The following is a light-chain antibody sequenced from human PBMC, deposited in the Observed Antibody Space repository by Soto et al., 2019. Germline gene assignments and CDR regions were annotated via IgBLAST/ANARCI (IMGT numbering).Light chain of an antibody. V-gene: IGKV1-39*01. CDR3: QQALNEPWT. Sequence: DVRLTQSPSSLSASVGDRVAITWRANRSVSFFLSWYHQRQGRAPKLLIYGASNLLSGVPSRFSGSRSGTDFTLVITNLQPEDFGTYYWQQALNEPWTFGQGTKVEI. CDR1: RSVSFF. J-gene: IGKJ1*01. CDR2: GAS.